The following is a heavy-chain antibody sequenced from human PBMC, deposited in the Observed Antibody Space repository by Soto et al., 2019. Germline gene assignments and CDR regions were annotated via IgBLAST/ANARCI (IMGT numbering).Heavy chain of an antibody. CDR2: TYYRSKWYN. Sequence: SQTLSLTCAISXDSVSSNSAAWNWIRQSPSRGLEWLGRTYYRSKWYNDYAVSVKSRITINPDTSKNQFSLQLNSVTPEDTAVYYCASSPCIGGSCHDSFDIWGQGTMVTVSS. CDR1: XDSVSSNSAA. CDR3: ASSPCIGGSCHDSFDI. V-gene: IGHV6-1*01. D-gene: IGHD2-15*01. J-gene: IGHJ3*02.